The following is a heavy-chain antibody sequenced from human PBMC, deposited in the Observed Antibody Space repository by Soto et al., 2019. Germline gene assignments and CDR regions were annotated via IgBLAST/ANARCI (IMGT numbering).Heavy chain of an antibody. CDR2: ITGSGDST. J-gene: IGHJ4*02. Sequence: EVQLLESGGGLVQPGGSLRLSCAVSGFTFSSHAMSWVRQAPGKGLECVSSITGSGDSTYYADSVKGRFTISRDKSNSTLYLQMNSLRAEDTAVYYCAKDLKFSGWLSAQTFDYWGQGTQVTVSS. V-gene: IGHV3-23*01. D-gene: IGHD6-19*01. CDR3: AKDLKFSGWLSAQTFDY. CDR1: GFTFSSHA.